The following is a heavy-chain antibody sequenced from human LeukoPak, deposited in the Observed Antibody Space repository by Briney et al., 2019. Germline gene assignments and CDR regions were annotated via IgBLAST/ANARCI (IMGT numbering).Heavy chain of an antibody. CDR2: IKQDGSEK. CDR3: ARGWPSDY. D-gene: IGHD5-24*01. Sequence: GGSLRLSCAVSGFTFSSYWMNWVRQAPGKGLEWVANIKQDGSEKYYVDSVKGRFTISRDNAKNSLYLQMNSLGAEDTAVYYCARGWPSDYWGQGTLVTVSS. J-gene: IGHJ4*02. V-gene: IGHV3-7*01. CDR1: GFTFSSYW.